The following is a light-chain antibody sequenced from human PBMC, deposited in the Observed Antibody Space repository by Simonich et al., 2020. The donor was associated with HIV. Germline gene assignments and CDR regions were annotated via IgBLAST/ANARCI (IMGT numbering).Light chain of an antibody. CDR1: SSDVGSYNL. Sequence: QSALTQPAPVSGSPGQSITISCTGTSSDVGSYNLVSWYQQHPGKAPKLRIYEGRKRPSGVSNRFSGSKSGNTASLTISGLQAEDEADYYCCSYAGSSTFVFGGGTKLTVL. J-gene: IGLJ2*01. CDR3: CSYAGSSTFV. V-gene: IGLV2-23*03. CDR2: EGR.